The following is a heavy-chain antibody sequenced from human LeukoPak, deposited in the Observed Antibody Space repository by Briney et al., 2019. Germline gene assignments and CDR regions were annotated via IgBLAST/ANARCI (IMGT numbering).Heavy chain of an antibody. D-gene: IGHD3-22*01. CDR3: ARGHVPYYYDSSGHPVDY. V-gene: IGHV4-4*02. CDR1: GGSISSSNW. CDR2: IYRSGST. Sequence: SGTLSLTCGVSGGSISSSNWWSWVRQPPGKGLEWIGEIYRSGSTNYNPSLKSRVTISVDKSKNQFSLKLSSVTAADTAVYYCARGHVPYYYDSSGHPVDYWGQGTLVTVSS. J-gene: IGHJ4*02.